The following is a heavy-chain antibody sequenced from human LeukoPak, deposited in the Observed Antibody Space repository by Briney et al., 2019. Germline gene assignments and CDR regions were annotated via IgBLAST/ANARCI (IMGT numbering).Heavy chain of an antibody. V-gene: IGHV3-23*01. CDR3: AKDLAIFSMVRGANYFDY. CDR2: ISGSGTAT. CDR1: EFTFSNYA. J-gene: IGHJ4*02. Sequence: GGSLRLSCAASEFTFSNYAMTWVRQAPGKGLKWVSTISGSGTATYYADSVKGRFTISRDNSKNTLYLQMNGLRAEDTAVYYCAKDLAIFSMVRGANYFDYWGQGALVTVSS. D-gene: IGHD3-10*01.